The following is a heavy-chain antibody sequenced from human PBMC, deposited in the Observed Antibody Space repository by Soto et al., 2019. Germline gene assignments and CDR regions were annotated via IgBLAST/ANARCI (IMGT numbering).Heavy chain of an antibody. CDR2: IYDSGSP. D-gene: IGHD3-9*01. Sequence: SETLSLTCTISGGSISVYYWSWIRQSPGQRLEWIGYIYDSGSPYYNPSLKTRVTIAADSSKNQIPLKLTSATAADTAVYYCARGVGSSPPRYWGRGTLVTVSS. CDR1: GGSISVYY. CDR3: ARGVGSSPPRY. V-gene: IGHV4-59*01. J-gene: IGHJ4*02.